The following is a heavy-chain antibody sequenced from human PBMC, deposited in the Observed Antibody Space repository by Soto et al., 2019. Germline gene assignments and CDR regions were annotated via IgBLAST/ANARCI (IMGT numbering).Heavy chain of an antibody. J-gene: IGHJ6*03. V-gene: IGHV3-15*01. Sequence: GGSLRLSCAASGFTFSNAWMSWVRQAPGKGLEWVGRIKSKTDGGTTDYAAPVKGRFTISRDDSKNTLYLQMNSLKTEDTAVYYCTTDVTMVRGVTGEYYMDVWGKGTTVTVSS. D-gene: IGHD3-10*01. CDR1: GFTFSNAW. CDR3: TTDVTMVRGVTGEYYMDV. CDR2: IKSKTDGGTT.